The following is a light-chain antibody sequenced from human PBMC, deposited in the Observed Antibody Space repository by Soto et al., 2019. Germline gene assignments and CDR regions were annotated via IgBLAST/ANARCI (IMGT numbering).Light chain of an antibody. Sequence: QSVLTQPPSASGSFGQSVTISCTGTSGDVGGYNYVSWYQQHPGKAPKLMIYEVSERPSGVPDRFSGSKSGNTASLTVSGLQADDEADYYCSSYSGTNYHYVFGTGTKVTVL. CDR1: SGDVGGYNY. CDR3: SSYSGTNYHYV. CDR2: EVS. V-gene: IGLV2-8*01. J-gene: IGLJ1*01.